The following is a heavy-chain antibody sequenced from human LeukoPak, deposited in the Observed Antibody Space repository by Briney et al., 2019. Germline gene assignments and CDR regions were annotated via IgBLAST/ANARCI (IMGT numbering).Heavy chain of an antibody. D-gene: IGHD3-22*01. CDR2: IIPIFGTA. V-gene: IGHV1-69*13. J-gene: IGHJ3*02. Sequence: GASVKVSCKASGYTFTGYYMHWVRQAPGQGLEWMGGIIPIFGTANYAQKFQGRVTITADESTSTAYMELSSLRSEDTAVYYCARDFYDSSGYPTHAFDIWGQGTMVTVSS. CDR1: GYTFTGYY. CDR3: ARDFYDSSGYPTHAFDI.